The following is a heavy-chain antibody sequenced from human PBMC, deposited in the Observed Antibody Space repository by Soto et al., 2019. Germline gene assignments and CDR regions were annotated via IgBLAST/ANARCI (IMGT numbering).Heavy chain of an antibody. CDR1: GGSISGGGYY. Sequence: QVQLQESGPGLVKPSETLSLTCTVSGGSISGGGYYWRWIRQPPGKGREWIGYKYDSGSTYYNPSLKTRISISVDTSKNQFSLRLTSVTAADTAVYYCAREIIPLTTAWYFDLWGRGTLVTVSS. J-gene: IGHJ2*01. V-gene: IGHV4-30-4*01. CDR3: AREIIPLTTAWYFDL. CDR2: KYDSGST. D-gene: IGHD4-17*01.